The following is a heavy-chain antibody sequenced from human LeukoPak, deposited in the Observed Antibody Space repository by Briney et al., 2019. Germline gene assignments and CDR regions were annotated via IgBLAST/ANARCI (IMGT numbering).Heavy chain of an antibody. CDR1: GDSLSDVS. CDR3: ARGPDDRSGYHTPPIDY. J-gene: IGHJ4*02. D-gene: IGHD3-22*01. CDR2: FEAEDGER. Sequence: ASVKVSCKVSGDSLSDVSIHWVRQAPGKGLEWMGSFEAEDGERIYAQKFEGRVIMTEDTSTDTAYMEMSRLTSEDTAVYYYARGPDDRSGYHTPPIDYWGPGTLVTVSS. V-gene: IGHV1-24*01.